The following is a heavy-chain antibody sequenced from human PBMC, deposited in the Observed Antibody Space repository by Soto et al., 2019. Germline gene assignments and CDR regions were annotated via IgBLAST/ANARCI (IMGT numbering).Heavy chain of an antibody. CDR1: GGTFSSYT. CDR3: AREGYSAPASIVVVPAAMWMQYNWFDP. V-gene: IGHV1-69*04. CDR2: IIPILGIA. Sequence: ASVKVSCKASGGTFSSYTISWVRQAPGQGLEWMGRIIPILGIANYAQKFQGRVTITADKSTSTAYMELSSLRSEDTAVYYCAREGYSAPASIVVVPAAMWMQYNWFDPWGQGTLVTVSS. J-gene: IGHJ5*02. D-gene: IGHD2-2*01.